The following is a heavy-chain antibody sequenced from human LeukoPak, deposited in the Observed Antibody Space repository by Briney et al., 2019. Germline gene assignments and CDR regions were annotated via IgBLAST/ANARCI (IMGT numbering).Heavy chain of an antibody. J-gene: IGHJ6*03. V-gene: IGHV3-7*01. D-gene: IGHD3-10*01. CDR3: ARSGIKMVRGVIIKSPYHMDV. CDR1: GFTFSSYW. CDR2: IKQDGSDK. Sequence: QTGGSLRLSCAASGFTFSSYWMIWVRQAPGKGLEWVANIKQDGSDKYYVDSVKGRFTISRDNAKNSLYLQMNSLRAEDTAVYYCARSGIKMVRGVIIKSPYHMDVWGKGTTVTVSS.